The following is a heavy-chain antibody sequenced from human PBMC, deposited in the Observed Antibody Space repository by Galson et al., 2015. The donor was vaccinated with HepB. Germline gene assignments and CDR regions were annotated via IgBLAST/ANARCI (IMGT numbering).Heavy chain of an antibody. D-gene: IGHD3-22*01. V-gene: IGHV3-23*01. Sequence: SLRLSCAASGFTFSSYGMSWVRQAPGKGLEWVSVISGTGGSTYYADSVKGRFTISRGYSKNTLYLQMSSLRAEDTAVYYCAKGKQDYDTSGYYPYYFDYWGQGTLVTVSS. CDR3: AKGKQDYDTSGYYPYYFDY. CDR2: ISGTGGST. CDR1: GFTFSSYG. J-gene: IGHJ4*02.